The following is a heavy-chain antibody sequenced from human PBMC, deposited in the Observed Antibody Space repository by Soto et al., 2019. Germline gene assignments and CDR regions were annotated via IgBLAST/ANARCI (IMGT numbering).Heavy chain of an antibody. CDR3: ARLVQLLQGRWFDP. CDR1: GGSISSGDYY. J-gene: IGHJ5*02. D-gene: IGHD2-15*01. CDR2: IYYSGGT. Sequence: SETLSLTCTVSGGSISSGDYYWSWIRQPPGKSLEWIGYIYYSGGTYYNTSLKSRVTISVDTSKNQFSLKLSSVTAAVTAVYYCARLVQLLQGRWFDPWGQGTLVTVS. V-gene: IGHV4-30-4*01.